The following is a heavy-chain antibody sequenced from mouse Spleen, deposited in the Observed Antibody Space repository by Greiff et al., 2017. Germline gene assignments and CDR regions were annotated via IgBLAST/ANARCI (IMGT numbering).Heavy chain of an antibody. CDR2: INPYNGDT. Sequence: VQLQQSGAELMKPGASVKLSCKATGYTFTGYFMNWVMQSHGKSLEWIGRINPYNGDTFYNQKFKGKATLTVDKSSSTAHMELRSLTSEDSAVYYCARDYYDGNFDYWGQGTTLTVSS. V-gene: IGHV1-20*01. J-gene: IGHJ2*01. CDR3: ARDYYDGNFDY. D-gene: IGHD1-1*01. CDR1: GYTFTGYF.